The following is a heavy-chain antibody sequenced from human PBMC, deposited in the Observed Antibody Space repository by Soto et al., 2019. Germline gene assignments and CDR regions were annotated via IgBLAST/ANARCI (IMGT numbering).Heavy chain of an antibody. Sequence: QVPLVQSGAEVKKPGASVKVSCKASGYTFTSYDINWVRQATGQGLEWMGWMNPNSGNTGYAQKFQGRVTMTRNTSISTAYMERSSLRSEDTAVYYCARGLYQLPSRVWFDPWGQGTLVTVSS. CDR1: GYTFTSYD. D-gene: IGHD2-2*01. CDR3: ARGLYQLPSRVWFDP. CDR2: MNPNSGNT. J-gene: IGHJ5*02. V-gene: IGHV1-8*01.